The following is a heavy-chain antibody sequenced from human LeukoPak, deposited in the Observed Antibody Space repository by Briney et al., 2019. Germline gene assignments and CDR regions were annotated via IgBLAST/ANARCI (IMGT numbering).Heavy chain of an antibody. V-gene: IGHV4-4*02. Sequence: SETLSLTCAVSGGSISSSNWWGWVRQPPGKGLEWIGEIYHSGSTNYNPSLKSRVTISVDKSKNQFSLKLSSVTAADTAVYYCARVGQPPIAAAGSWGQGTLVTVSS. D-gene: IGHD6-13*01. J-gene: IGHJ5*02. CDR3: ARVGQPPIAAAGS. CDR2: IYHSGST. CDR1: GGSISSSNW.